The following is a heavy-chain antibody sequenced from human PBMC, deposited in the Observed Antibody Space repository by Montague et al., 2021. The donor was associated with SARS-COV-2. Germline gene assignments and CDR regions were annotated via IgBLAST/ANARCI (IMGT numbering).Heavy chain of an antibody. J-gene: IGHJ4*02. CDR2: IYSSGST. D-gene: IGHD6-19*01. Sequence: SETLSFTCTVSGGSIRSYYWSWIRQPPGKGLEWIGEIYSSGSTNYNPSLKSRVTISMDTSKSQFSLKLTSVTAADTAVYYCARHTRGWQPFDFWGQGTLVPVSS. CDR3: ARHTRGWQPFDF. CDR1: GGSIRSYY. V-gene: IGHV4-59*01.